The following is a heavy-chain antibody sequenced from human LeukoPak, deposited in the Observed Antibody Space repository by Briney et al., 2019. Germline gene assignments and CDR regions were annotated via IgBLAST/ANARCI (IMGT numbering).Heavy chain of an antibody. J-gene: IGHJ4*02. CDR2: ISAGGVTT. D-gene: IGHD1-26*01. CDR3: AKGNWELPGEDYFDY. CDR1: GFTFSSYT. V-gene: IGHV3-23*01. Sequence: GGSLRLSCAASGFTFSSYTMNWVRQAPGKGLEWVSVISAGGVTTYYADSVKGRFTNSRDNSKNTFQLQMNSLRAEDTAVYYCAKGNWELPGEDYFDYWGQGSLVTVSS.